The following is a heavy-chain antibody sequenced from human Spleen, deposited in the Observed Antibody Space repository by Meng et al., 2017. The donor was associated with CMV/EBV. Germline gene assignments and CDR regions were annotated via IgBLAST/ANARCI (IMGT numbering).Heavy chain of an antibody. Sequence: GESLKISCAASGFTVSSNYMSWVRQAPGKGLEWVSAISGSGGSTYYADSVKGRFTISRDNSKNTLSLQMNSLRPEDTALYYCARAPRIFGVALDYWGQGTLVTVSS. CDR3: ARAPRIFGVALDY. D-gene: IGHD3-3*02. CDR2: ISGSGGST. V-gene: IGHV3-53*05. J-gene: IGHJ4*02. CDR1: GFTVSSNY.